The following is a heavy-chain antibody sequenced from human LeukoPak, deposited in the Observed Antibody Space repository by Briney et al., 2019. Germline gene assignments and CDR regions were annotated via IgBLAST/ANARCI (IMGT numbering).Heavy chain of an antibody. V-gene: IGHV4-61*01. CDR2: IYYSGST. Sequence: SETLSLTCTVSGGSISSSSYYWSWIRQPPGKGLEWIGYIYYSGSTNYNPSLKSRVTISVDTSKNQFSLKLSSVTAADTAVYYCATGYGDFRVEGRYFYSWGQGTLVTVSS. CDR3: ATGYGDFRVEGRYFYS. J-gene: IGHJ4*02. CDR1: GGSISSSSYY. D-gene: IGHD4-17*01.